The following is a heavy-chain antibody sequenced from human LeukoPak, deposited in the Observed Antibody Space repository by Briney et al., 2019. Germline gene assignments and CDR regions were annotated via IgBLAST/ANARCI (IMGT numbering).Heavy chain of an antibody. CDR1: AFTFSIYS. V-gene: IGHV3-48*01. CDR2: ISSSNSAI. Sequence: GRSLRPSCAASAFTFSIYSTNWVSQAPGEGLEWVSYISSSNSAIYYADSVKGRFTISRDDANNSLYLQMNSLRAEDAAVYYCARDTLFDYWGQGTLVTVSS. CDR3: ARDTLFDY. J-gene: IGHJ4*02.